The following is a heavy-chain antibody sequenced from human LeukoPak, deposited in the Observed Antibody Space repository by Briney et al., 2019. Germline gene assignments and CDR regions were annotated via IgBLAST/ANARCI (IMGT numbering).Heavy chain of an antibody. Sequence: PSETLSPTCTVSGGSISSYYWRWIRQPPGKGLEGIGYIYYSGSTSYNPSLKSRVTIPVDTRKNQFSLKLTSVTAADTAVYYCARSSSSGSYWADYWGQGTLVTVSS. J-gene: IGHJ4*02. V-gene: IGHV4-59*01. CDR3: ARSSSSGSYWADY. CDR2: IYYSGST. CDR1: GGSISSYY. D-gene: IGHD1-26*01.